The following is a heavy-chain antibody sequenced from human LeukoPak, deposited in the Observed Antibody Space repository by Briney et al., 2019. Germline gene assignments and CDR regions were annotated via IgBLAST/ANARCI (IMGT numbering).Heavy chain of an antibody. Sequence: SETLSLTCTVSGGSISSGSYFWGWIRQPPGKGLEWVGSIYSSGSTYSNPSLKGRVTISGDTSTNQFSLRPSSVTAADTAVYYCARSMTTVTVPDYWGQGTLVTVSS. V-gene: IGHV4-39*01. CDR2: IYSSGST. D-gene: IGHD4-17*01. J-gene: IGHJ4*02. CDR1: GGSISSGSYF. CDR3: ARSMTTVTVPDY.